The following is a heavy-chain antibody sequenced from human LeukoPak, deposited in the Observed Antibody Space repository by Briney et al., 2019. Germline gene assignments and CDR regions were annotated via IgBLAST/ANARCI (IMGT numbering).Heavy chain of an antibody. Sequence: GASVKVSCKASGYSFTSYDINWVRRATGQGLEWMGWMNPNSGNTGSAQKFQGRVTMTRNTSISTAYMELSNLRSEDTAVYYCARRVAAGGTCMGYWGQGTLVTVSS. J-gene: IGHJ4*02. V-gene: IGHV1-8*01. CDR1: GYSFTSYD. D-gene: IGHD6-13*01. CDR2: MNPNSGNT. CDR3: ARRVAAGGTCMGY.